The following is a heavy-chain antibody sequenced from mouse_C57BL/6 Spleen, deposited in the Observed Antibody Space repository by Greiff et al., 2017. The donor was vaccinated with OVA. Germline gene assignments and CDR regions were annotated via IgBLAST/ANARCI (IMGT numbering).Heavy chain of an antibody. V-gene: IGHV5-12*01. CDR1: GFTFSDYY. D-gene: IGHD2-4*01. Sequence: EVQLKESGGGLVQPGGSLKLSCAASGFTFSDYYMYWVRQTPEKRLEWVAYISNGGGSTYYPDTVKGRFTISRDNAKNTLYLQMSRLKSEDTAMYYCARQGGSDYDYAMDYWGQGTSVTVSS. CDR3: ARQGGSDYDYAMDY. J-gene: IGHJ4*01. CDR2: ISNGGGST.